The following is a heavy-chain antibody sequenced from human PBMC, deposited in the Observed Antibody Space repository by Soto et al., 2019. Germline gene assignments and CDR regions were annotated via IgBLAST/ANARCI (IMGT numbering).Heavy chain of an antibody. V-gene: IGHV1-8*01. Sequence: ASVKVSCKASGYSFTSLDINWVRQTTGQGLEWMGWMQPSSGRTGYAQKFQGRVTMTRDTSINTAYMKLSSLTSDDTAFYYCARGVTAGVDYWGQGTLVTVSS. CDR2: MQPSSGRT. CDR3: ARGVTAGVDY. D-gene: IGHD1-26*01. CDR1: GYSFTSLD. J-gene: IGHJ4*02.